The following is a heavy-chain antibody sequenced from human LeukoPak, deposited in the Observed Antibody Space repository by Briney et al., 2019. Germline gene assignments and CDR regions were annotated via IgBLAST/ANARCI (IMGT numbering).Heavy chain of an antibody. J-gene: IGHJ4*02. CDR3: AKQIVVVAAEDYFDY. D-gene: IGHD2-15*01. CDR1: GFTFSSYA. V-gene: IGHV3-23*01. CDR2: ISGSGGST. Sequence: GGSLRLSCAASGFTFSSYAMSWVRQAPGKGLEWVSAISGSGGSTYYADSVKGRFTISRDDSKNTLYLQMNSLRAEDTAVYYCAKQIVVVAAEDYFDYWGQGTLVTVSS.